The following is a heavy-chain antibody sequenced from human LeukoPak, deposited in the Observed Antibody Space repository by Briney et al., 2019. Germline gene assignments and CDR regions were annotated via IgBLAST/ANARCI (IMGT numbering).Heavy chain of an antibody. CDR3: ARDFPPRVGATSDY. V-gene: IGHV4-59*01. Sequence: SETLSLTCTVSGGSISSYYWSWIRQPPGKGLEWIGYIYYSGSTNYNPSLKSRVTISVDTSKNQFSLELSSVTAADTAVYYCARDFPPRVGATSDYWGQGTLVTVSS. J-gene: IGHJ4*02. CDR1: GGSISSYY. CDR2: IYYSGST. D-gene: IGHD1-26*01.